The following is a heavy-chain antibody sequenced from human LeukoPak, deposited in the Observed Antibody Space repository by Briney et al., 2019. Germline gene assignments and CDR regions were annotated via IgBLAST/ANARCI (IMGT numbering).Heavy chain of an antibody. CDR1: GYTFTGHY. V-gene: IGHV1-2*02. Sequence: ASVKVSCKASGYTFTGHYIHWVRQAPGQGLEWMGWIHPNTGGTKYAQKFQGRVTMTRDTSISTAYMELSRLRSDDTAVYYCARDTSPQQLVPECAFDIWGQGTMVTVSS. J-gene: IGHJ3*02. CDR3: ARDTSPQQLVPECAFDI. CDR2: IHPNTGGT. D-gene: IGHD6-13*01.